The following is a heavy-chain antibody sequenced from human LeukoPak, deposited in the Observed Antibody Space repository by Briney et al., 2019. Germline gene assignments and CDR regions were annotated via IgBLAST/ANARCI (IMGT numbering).Heavy chain of an antibody. CDR1: GYTFTGYY. CDR3: ASRAGYSGSYWDFDY. Sequence: GASVKVSCKASGYTFTGYYMHWVRQAPGQGVGWMGRINPNSGGTNYAQKFQGRVTMTRDTSISTAYMELSRLRSDDTAVYYCASRAGYSGSYWDFDYWGQGTLVTVSS. V-gene: IGHV1-2*06. J-gene: IGHJ4*02. D-gene: IGHD1-26*01. CDR2: INPNSGGT.